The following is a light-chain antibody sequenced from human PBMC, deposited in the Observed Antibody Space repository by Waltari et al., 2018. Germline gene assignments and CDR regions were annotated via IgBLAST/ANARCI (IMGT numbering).Light chain of an antibody. Sequence: SYVLTQPPSVSVAPGQTASIPCGGNKIGSSRVHWYPQKPGPAPVLGVYDDSNRPSGIPERFSGSNSGNTATLIISTVEAGDEADYSCQVWDSTNDHPVFGGGTKLTV. CDR2: DDS. CDR1: KIGSSR. V-gene: IGLV3-21*02. CDR3: QVWDSTNDHPV. J-gene: IGLJ2*01.